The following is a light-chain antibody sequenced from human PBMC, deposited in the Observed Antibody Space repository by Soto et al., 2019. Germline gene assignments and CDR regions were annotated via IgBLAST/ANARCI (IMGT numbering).Light chain of an antibody. V-gene: IGLV2-14*01. CDR2: DVS. Sequence: QSALTQPASVSGSPGQSITISCTGTNSDVGGYNYVSWYQQNPGKAPKLMIYDVSDRPSGVSNRFSGSKSGNTASLTISGLQAEDEADYYCSSYTSSSTVVFGGGTKVTVL. CDR1: NSDVGGYNY. CDR3: SSYTSSSTVV. J-gene: IGLJ2*01.